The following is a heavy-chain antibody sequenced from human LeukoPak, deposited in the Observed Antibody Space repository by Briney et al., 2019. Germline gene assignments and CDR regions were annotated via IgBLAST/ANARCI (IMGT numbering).Heavy chain of an antibody. Sequence: GGSLRLSCAASGFTFSSYAMSWVRQAPGKGLEWVSAISGSGGSTYYADSVKGRFTISRDNSKNTLYLQMNSLRAEDTAVYYCARGVANYYESSGYQNWGQGTLVTVSS. J-gene: IGHJ4*02. CDR2: ISGSGGST. D-gene: IGHD3-22*01. CDR3: ARGVANYYESSGYQN. CDR1: GFTFSSYA. V-gene: IGHV3-23*01.